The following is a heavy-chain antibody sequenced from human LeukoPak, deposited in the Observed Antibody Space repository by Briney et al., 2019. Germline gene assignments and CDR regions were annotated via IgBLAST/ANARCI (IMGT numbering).Heavy chain of an antibody. J-gene: IGHJ2*01. CDR2: ISHSGNT. Sequence: KASETLSLTCAVSGGSISSGSYSWSWIRQPPGKGLEWIGYISHSGNTYYSPSLKSRATISVDYSKNQFSLKLTSVTAADTAVYYCARYSTAWPYWYFDLWGRGTLVTVSS. CDR1: GGSISSGSYS. V-gene: IGHV4-30-2*01. D-gene: IGHD6-13*01. CDR3: ARYSTAWPYWYFDL.